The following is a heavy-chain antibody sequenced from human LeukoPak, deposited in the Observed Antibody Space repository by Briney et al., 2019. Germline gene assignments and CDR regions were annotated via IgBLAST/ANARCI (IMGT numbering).Heavy chain of an antibody. CDR2: ISYDGNNK. J-gene: IGHJ4*02. D-gene: IGHD5-24*01. V-gene: IGHV3-30*03. CDR3: STTTDGYKAYYFVY. CDR1: GFTFSSYD. Sequence: GRSLRLSCAASGFTFSSYDMHWVRQALGKGLEWVAVISYDGNNKYFADSVRGRFTISRDNSKNTLYLQMNSLRAEDTAVYYYSTTTDGYKAYYFVYWGQGTLVTVSS.